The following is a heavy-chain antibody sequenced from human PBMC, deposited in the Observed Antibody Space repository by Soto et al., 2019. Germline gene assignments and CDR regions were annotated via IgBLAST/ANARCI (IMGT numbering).Heavy chain of an antibody. CDR2: ISAYNGNT. J-gene: IGHJ4*02. D-gene: IGHD5-12*01. CDR1: GYTFTSYG. CDR3: ARVSGWQWLRELNY. V-gene: IGHV1-18*01. Sequence: WASVKVSCKASGYTFTSYGISWVRQAPGQGLEWMGWISAYNGNTNYAQKLQGRVTMTTDTSTSTAYMELRSLRSDDAAVYYCARVSGWQWLRELNYWGQGTLVTVSS.